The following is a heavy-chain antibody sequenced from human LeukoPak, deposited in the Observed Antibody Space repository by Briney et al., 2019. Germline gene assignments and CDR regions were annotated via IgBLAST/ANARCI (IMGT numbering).Heavy chain of an antibody. J-gene: IGHJ4*02. CDR3: AKDKGNYYDSSGYYYVGDY. CDR1: GFTFSSYG. Sequence: PGGSLRLSCAASGFTFSSYGMSWVRQAPGKGLEWVSAITGSGDSTYYADSVKGRFTISRDNSKNTLYLQMNSLRAEDTAVYYCAKDKGNYYDSSGYYYVGDYWGQGTLVTVSS. D-gene: IGHD3-22*01. CDR2: ITGSGDST. V-gene: IGHV3-23*01.